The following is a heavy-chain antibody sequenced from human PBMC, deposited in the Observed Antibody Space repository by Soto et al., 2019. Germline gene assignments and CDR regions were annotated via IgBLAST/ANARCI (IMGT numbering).Heavy chain of an antibody. V-gene: IGHV1-46*01. CDR3: AKDIQYYDILTGPDY. CDR2: FLASGGNT. CDR1: GYSFFSYY. Sequence: ASVKVSCKASGYSFFSYYIHWVRQAPGQGLEWMGRFLASGGNTDYAQRFRGRISMTRDTSTTNTVSLELTSLTSDDTAVYYCAKDIQYYDILTGPDYWGQGTLVTVSS. J-gene: IGHJ4*02. D-gene: IGHD3-9*01.